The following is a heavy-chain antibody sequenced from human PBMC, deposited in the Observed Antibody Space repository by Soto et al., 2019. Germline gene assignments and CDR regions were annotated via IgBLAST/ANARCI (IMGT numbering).Heavy chain of an antibody. D-gene: IGHD5-12*01. CDR1: GGSFSGYY. CDR3: ARLGGYVSTFDY. Sequence: QVQLQQWGAGLLKPSETLSLTCAVYGGSFSGYYWSWIRQPPGKGLEWIGEINHSGSTNYNPSLKSRVTISVDTSKNQFSLKLSSVAAADTAVYYCARLGGYVSTFDYWGQGTLVTVSS. CDR2: INHSGST. V-gene: IGHV4-34*01. J-gene: IGHJ4*02.